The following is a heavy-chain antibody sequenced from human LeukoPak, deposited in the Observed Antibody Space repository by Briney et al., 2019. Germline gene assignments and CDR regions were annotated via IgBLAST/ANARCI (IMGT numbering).Heavy chain of an antibody. D-gene: IGHD6-19*01. CDR2: ISGYNGNT. CDR1: GYTFTSSG. V-gene: IGHV1-18*01. Sequence: EASVKVSCKASGYTFTSSGIGWVRQAPGQGLEWMGWISGYNGNTNYAQNLQGRVTMTTDTSTTTAYMELRSLRSDDTAVYYCGREPSESFIDYWGQGTLVTVSS. CDR3: GREPSESFIDY. J-gene: IGHJ4*02.